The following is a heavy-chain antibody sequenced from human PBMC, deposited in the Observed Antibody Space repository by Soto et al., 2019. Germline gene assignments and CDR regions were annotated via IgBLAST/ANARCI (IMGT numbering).Heavy chain of an antibody. CDR3: SRERGAVASTADAFDI. J-gene: IGHJ3*02. CDR1: GGAIPGYY. Sequence: SESLSLTCNVSGGAIPGYYWNWIRQPPGKGLEWIGYVYFSGSTKYNPSLKSRVTILVDMSKNQFSLRLTSVTSADTAVYYCSRERGAVASTADAFDIRGQGTMVTVSS. D-gene: IGHD6-19*01. V-gene: IGHV4-59*01. CDR2: VYFSGST.